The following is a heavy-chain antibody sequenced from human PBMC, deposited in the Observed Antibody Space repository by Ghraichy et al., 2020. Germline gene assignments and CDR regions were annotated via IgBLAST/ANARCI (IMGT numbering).Heavy chain of an antibody. CDR3: ARDRSGYNSGWYID. J-gene: IGHJ4*02. Sequence: SVKVSCKIAGARFCTLATSSAREGPRLLVKWMGRIIPLFGKLDYAQKFQGRVTLTADESTTTAYLELSSLSSVDTAVYYCARDRSGYNSGWYIDWGQGTLVTVSS. D-gene: IGHD6-19*01. V-gene: IGHV1-69*13. CDR2: IIPLFGKL. CDR1: GARFCTLA.